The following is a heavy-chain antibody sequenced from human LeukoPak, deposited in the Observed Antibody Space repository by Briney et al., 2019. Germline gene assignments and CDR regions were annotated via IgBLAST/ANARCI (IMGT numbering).Heavy chain of an antibody. CDR2: VSSSSSYI. CDR3: AREPQIVDDY. D-gene: IGHD3-22*01. V-gene: IGHV3-21*01. CDR1: GFTFSSYS. Sequence: GGSLRLSCAASGFTFSSYSMNWVRQAPGKGLEWVSSVSSSSSYIYYADSVKGRFTISRDNAKNSLYLQMNSLRAEDTAVYYCAREPQIVDDYWGQGTLVTVSS. J-gene: IGHJ4*02.